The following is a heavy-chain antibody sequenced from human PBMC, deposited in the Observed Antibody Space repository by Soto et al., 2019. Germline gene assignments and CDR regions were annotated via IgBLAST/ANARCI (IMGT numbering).Heavy chain of an antibody. Sequence: TSETLSLTCTVSGDSMSSHYWNWVRQTPGKGLEWIGCIYFTGSTIYNPSLESRVTMSVDTSQNPFSLRLSSVTAADTAVYYCAISSYYYDSSGYLFSWFDPWGQGTLVTVSS. CDR2: IYFTGST. D-gene: IGHD3-22*01. CDR1: GDSMSSHY. V-gene: IGHV4-59*08. CDR3: AISSYYYDSSGYLFSWFDP. J-gene: IGHJ5*02.